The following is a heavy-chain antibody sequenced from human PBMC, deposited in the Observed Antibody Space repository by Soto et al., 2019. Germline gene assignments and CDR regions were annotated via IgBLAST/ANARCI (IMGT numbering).Heavy chain of an antibody. D-gene: IGHD3-10*01. V-gene: IGHV3-15*01. CDR3: IAAPPYGSAGADY. Sequence: EVQLVESGGGLVKPGGSLKLSCAASGFTFNTAWMGWVRQSPGKGLEWVGLIRSKRAGGTTDYAAPVQGRFSSSRDDSTNTVYVEMNSLGTEDKGVYYCIAAPPYGSAGADYWGQGTLVTVSS. CDR2: IRSKRAGGTT. J-gene: IGHJ4*02. CDR1: GFTFNTAW.